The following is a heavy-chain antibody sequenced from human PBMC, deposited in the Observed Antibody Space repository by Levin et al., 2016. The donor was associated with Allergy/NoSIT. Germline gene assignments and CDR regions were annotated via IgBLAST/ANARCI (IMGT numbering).Heavy chain of an antibody. D-gene: IGHD1-26*01. CDR2: IYWDDDK. CDR1: GFSLSTSGVG. V-gene: IGHV2-5*02. Sequence: SGPTLVKPTQTLTLTCTFSGFSLSTSGVGVGWIRQPPGNALEWLALIYWDDDKRYSPSLKSRLTITKDTSKNQVVLTMTNMDPVDTATYYCAHRLGGRASKPFDYWGQGTLVTVSS. J-gene: IGHJ4*02. CDR3: AHRLGGRASKPFDY.